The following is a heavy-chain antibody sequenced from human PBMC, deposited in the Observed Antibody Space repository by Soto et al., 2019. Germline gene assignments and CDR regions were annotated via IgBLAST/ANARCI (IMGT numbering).Heavy chain of an antibody. CDR3: VRNQLLQGDYYYAMDV. CDR1: GGPFITYA. J-gene: IGHJ6*02. CDR2: IIHILNIT. V-gene: IGHV1-69*10. Sequence: SVKVSCKASGGPFITYAISWVRQAPGQGLEWMGGIIHILNITTYAQKFQGRVSITTDKSTTTAYLGLSSLRSDDTAVYYCVRNQLLQGDYYYAMDVWGQGTTVTVSS. D-gene: IGHD2-2*01.